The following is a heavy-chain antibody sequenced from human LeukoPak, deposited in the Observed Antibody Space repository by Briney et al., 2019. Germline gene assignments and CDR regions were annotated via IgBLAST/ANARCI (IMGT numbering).Heavy chain of an antibody. CDR3: ARDRSSSWGNWFDP. V-gene: IGHV3-48*03. CDR1: GFTFSSYE. CDR2: ISSSGSTI. J-gene: IGHJ5*02. Sequence: GGSLRLSCAASGFTFSSYEMNWVRQAPGKGLEWVSYISSSGSTIYYADFVKGRFTISRDNAKNSLYLQMNSLRAEDTAVYYCARDRSSSWGNWFDPWGQGTLVTVSS. D-gene: IGHD6-13*01.